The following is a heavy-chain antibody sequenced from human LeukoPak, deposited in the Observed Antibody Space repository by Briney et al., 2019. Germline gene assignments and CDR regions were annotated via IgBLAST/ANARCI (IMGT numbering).Heavy chain of an antibody. CDR1: GYTFTGYY. D-gene: IGHD6-19*01. CDR3: ARVMGTGYSSGWYANSDWFDP. CDR2: INPNSGGT. J-gene: IGHJ5*02. Sequence: ASVKVSCKASGYTFTGYYMHWVRQAPGQGLEWMGWINPNSGGTNYAQKFQGRVTMTRDTSISTAYMELSRLRYDDTAVYYCARVMGTGYSSGWYANSDWFDPWGQGTLVTVSS. V-gene: IGHV1-2*02.